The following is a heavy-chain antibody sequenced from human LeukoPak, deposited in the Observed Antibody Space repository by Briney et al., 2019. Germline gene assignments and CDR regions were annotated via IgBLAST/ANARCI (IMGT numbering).Heavy chain of an antibody. CDR2: IYPGDSDT. J-gene: IGHJ4*02. Sequence: GESLKISCKGSGYSFTSYWIVWVRQMPGKGLEWMGIIYPGDSDTRYSPSFQGQVTISADKSISTAYLQWSSLKASDTAMYYCARLTFDSSSSYYFDYWGQGTLVTVSS. CDR1: GYSFTSYW. CDR3: ARLTFDSSSSYYFDY. V-gene: IGHV5-51*01. D-gene: IGHD6-6*01.